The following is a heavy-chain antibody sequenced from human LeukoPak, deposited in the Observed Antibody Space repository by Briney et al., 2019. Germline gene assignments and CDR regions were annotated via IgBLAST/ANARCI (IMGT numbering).Heavy chain of an antibody. CDR3: ARRRRGVSSGYYFDY. CDR1: GGSISSNGYY. J-gene: IGHJ4*02. CDR2: IYYGGTT. V-gene: IGHV4-39*01. D-gene: IGHD3-22*01. Sequence: PSETLSLTCTVSGGSISSNGYYWGWFRQPPGTGLEWVGSIYYGGTTSYNPSLKSRGTISVDTSKNQVSLKLSTVTAADTAVYYCARRRRGVSSGYYFDYWGQGTLVTVSS.